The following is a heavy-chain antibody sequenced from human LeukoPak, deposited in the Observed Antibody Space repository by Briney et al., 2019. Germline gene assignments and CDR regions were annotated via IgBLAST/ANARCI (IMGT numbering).Heavy chain of an antibody. CDR1: GFTFSSYA. D-gene: IGHD6-19*01. J-gene: IGHJ4*02. CDR2: ISGSGGST. CDR3: AKDRGYSSGWPLDY. Sequence: GGSLRLSCAASGFTFSSYAMSWVRQAPGEGLEWVSAISGSGGSTYYADSVKGRFTISRDNSKNTLYLQMNSLRAEDTAVYCCAKDRGYSSGWPLDYWGQGALVTVS. V-gene: IGHV3-23*01.